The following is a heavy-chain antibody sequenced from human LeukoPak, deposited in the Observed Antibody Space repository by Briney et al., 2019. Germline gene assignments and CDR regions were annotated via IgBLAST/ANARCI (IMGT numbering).Heavy chain of an antibody. V-gene: IGHV5-10-1*01. D-gene: IGHD6-13*01. Sequence: GESLKISFKGSGXSFTSYCISWVRQMPGKGLEWMGRIDPSDSYTNYSPSFQGHVTISADKSISTAYLQWSSLKASDTAMYYCARLDVAAAGGLREDYWGQGTLVTVSS. CDR2: IDPSDSYT. CDR1: GXSFTSYC. J-gene: IGHJ4*02. CDR3: ARLDVAAAGGLREDY.